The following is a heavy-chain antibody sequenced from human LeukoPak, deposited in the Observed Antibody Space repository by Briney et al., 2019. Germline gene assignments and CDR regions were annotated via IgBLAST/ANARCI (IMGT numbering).Heavy chain of an antibody. V-gene: IGHV4-39*01. Sequence: PSEPLSLTCTVSGGSISSSSYYWGWIRQPPGKGLEWLGCIYYSGSTYYNPSLKSRVTISVDTPKNQFSLKLSSVTAADTAVYYCARHNYGSSLYVRPNWLHPWVQGTLVTVSS. CDR2: IYYSGST. J-gene: IGHJ5*02. CDR3: ARHNYGSSLYVRPNWLHP. CDR1: GGSISSSSYY. D-gene: IGHD6-13*01.